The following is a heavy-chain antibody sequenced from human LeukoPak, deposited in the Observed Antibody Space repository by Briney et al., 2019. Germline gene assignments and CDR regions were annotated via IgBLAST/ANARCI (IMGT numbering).Heavy chain of an antibody. V-gene: IGHV4-59*01. CDR3: ARGPDIVVVPAAIDWFDP. D-gene: IGHD2-2*01. Sequence: SETLSLTCTVSGGSITTYYWSWIRQPPGKGLEWIGFIFYSGSTNYNPSLKSRVTISVDTSKNQFSLKLSFVTAADTAVYYCARGPDIVVVPAAIDWFDPWGQGTLVTVSS. CDR1: GGSITTYY. CDR2: IFYSGST. J-gene: IGHJ5*02.